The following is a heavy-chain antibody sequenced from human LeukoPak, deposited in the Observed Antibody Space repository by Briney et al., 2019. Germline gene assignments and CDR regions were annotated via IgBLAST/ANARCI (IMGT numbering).Heavy chain of an antibody. CDR2: IYTSGST. J-gene: IGHJ3*02. CDR1: GGSIGSYY. D-gene: IGHD3-3*01. CDR3: ARAHVLRADIDI. V-gene: IGHV4-4*07. Sequence: SETLSLTCTVSGGSIGSYYWTWIRQPAAKGLEWIGRIYTSGSTNYNPSLKSRVTMSVDTSKSQFSLKLSSLTAADTAVYYCARAHVLRADIDIWGQGTMVTVSS.